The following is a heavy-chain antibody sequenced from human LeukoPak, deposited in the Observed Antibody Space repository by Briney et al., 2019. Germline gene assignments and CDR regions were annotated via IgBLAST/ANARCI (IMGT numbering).Heavy chain of an antibody. CDR2: IYHSGST. Sequence: SETLSLTCTVSGGSISSGGYYWSWIRQPPGKGLEWIGYIYHSGSTYYNPSLKRRVTISVDRSKNQFSLKLSSVTAADTAVYYCARDRVSGDTARGPTAFDIWGQGTMVTVSS. J-gene: IGHJ3*02. CDR3: ARDRVSGDTARGPTAFDI. V-gene: IGHV4-30-2*01. CDR1: GGSISSGGYY. D-gene: IGHD5-18*01.